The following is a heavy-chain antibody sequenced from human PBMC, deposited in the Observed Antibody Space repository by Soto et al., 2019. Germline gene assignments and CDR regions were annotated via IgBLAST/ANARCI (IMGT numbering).Heavy chain of an antibody. CDR1: GFAVSSSY. D-gene: IGHD6-6*01. J-gene: IGHJ6*01. CDR3: ARDPPISSDYARDV. Sequence: EVQLVETGGDLIQSGGSLRLSCAASGFAVSSSYMMWVRQAPGKGLECISVTYTGGSTHYADSVKGRFTISRDDSSNTLYLQMNSLRAEDTAVYYCARDPPISSDYARDVWGQGSTVIVSS. CDR2: TYTGGST. V-gene: IGHV3-53*02.